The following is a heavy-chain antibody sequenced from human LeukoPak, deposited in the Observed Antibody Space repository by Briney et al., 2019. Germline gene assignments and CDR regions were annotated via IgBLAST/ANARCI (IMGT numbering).Heavy chain of an antibody. J-gene: IGHJ4*02. V-gene: IGHV1-69*13. Sequence: ASVKVSCKASGGTFTSYAISWVRQAPGHGLEWMGGIIPIFGTANYAQKFQGRVTITADESTSTAYMELSSLRSEDTAVYYCARGTLRYFDWSQGYFDYWGQGTLVTVSS. CDR2: IIPIFGTA. CDR3: ARGTLRYFDWSQGYFDY. D-gene: IGHD3-9*01. CDR1: GGTFTSYA.